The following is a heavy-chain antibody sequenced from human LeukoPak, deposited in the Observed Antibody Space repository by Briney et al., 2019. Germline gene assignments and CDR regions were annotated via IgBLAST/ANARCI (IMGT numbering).Heavy chain of an antibody. CDR1: GFTFSSYA. D-gene: IGHD3-3*01. J-gene: IGHJ4*02. CDR3: AKDTEDRITIFGVNSPTFDY. V-gene: IGHV3-23*01. Sequence: GGSLRLSCAASGFTFSSYAMSWVRQAPGKGLEWVSAISGSGGSTYYADSVKGRFTISRDNSKNTLYLQMNSLRAEDTAVYYCAKDTEDRITIFGVNSPTFDYWDQGTLVTVSS. CDR2: ISGSGGST.